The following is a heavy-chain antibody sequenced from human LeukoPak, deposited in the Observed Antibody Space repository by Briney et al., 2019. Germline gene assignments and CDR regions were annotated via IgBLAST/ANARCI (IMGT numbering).Heavy chain of an antibody. V-gene: IGHV3-21*01. CDR2: ISSSSSYI. CDR3: ARDVRFFGVVYAFDI. CDR1: GFTFSSYS. D-gene: IGHD3-3*01. J-gene: IGHJ3*02. Sequence: GGSLRLSCGASGFTFSSYSMNWVRQAPGKGREWVSSISSSSSYIYYADSVKGRFTISRDNAKNSVYLQMNSLRAEDTAVYYCARDVRFFGVVYAFDIWGQGTMVTVSS.